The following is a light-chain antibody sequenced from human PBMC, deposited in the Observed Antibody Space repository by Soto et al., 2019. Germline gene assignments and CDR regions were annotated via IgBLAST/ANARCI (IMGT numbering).Light chain of an antibody. CDR2: EVS. CDR1: SSDVGGYNY. Sequence: QSALTQPASVSGSPGQSITISCTGTSSDVGGYNYVSWYQQHPGKAPKLIIYEVSDRPSGVSNRFSGSKSGNTASLTISGLQAEDEADYYCNSYTSSRNLDVLFGGGTQLTVL. CDR3: NSYTSSRNLDVL. V-gene: IGLV2-14*01. J-gene: IGLJ2*01.